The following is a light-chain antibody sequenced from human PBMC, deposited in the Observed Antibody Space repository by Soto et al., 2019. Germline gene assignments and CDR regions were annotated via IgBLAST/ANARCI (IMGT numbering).Light chain of an antibody. J-gene: IGKJ1*01. Sequence: EIVITQSPATLSVSPGARATLSVRARPSVRSNLAWYQQKPGQSPRLLIYGASTRATGIPARSSGSGSGTQFTLTISSLQSEDFAVYYCQQYNNWPPAWTFGQGTKVDI. V-gene: IGKV3-15*01. CDR3: QQYNNWPPAWT. CDR1: PSVRSN. CDR2: GAS.